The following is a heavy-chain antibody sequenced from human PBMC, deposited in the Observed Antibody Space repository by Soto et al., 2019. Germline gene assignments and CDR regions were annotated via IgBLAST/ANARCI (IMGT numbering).Heavy chain of an antibody. CDR3: ARGSTTEQVDS. D-gene: IGHD1-1*01. J-gene: IGHJ4*02. V-gene: IGHV4-30-4*01. CDR2: IHNSGSP. Sequence: QVQLQESGPGLVRPSQTLSLTCSVSGASIYNGGYFWSWIRQSPGKGLEWIGHIHNSGSPYNSPSLKXRLTISXXPSMNQFSLALTSVTAADPAMYYCARGSTTEQVDSWGQGILVTVSS. CDR1: GASIYNGGYF.